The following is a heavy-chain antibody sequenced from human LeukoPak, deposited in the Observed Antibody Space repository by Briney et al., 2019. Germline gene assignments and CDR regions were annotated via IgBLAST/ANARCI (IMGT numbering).Heavy chain of an antibody. J-gene: IGHJ6*02. CDR2: INSDGSGT. Sequence: GGSLRLSCAASGFTLRSYWMHWVRQGPGKGLVWVSRINSDGSGTNYADSVKGRFTISRDNAKNTLYLQMNSLRAEDTAVYYCAGSLAAAGTAAYYGMDVWGQGTTVTVSS. CDR3: AGSLAAAGTAAYYGMDV. D-gene: IGHD6-13*01. V-gene: IGHV3-74*01. CDR1: GFTLRSYW.